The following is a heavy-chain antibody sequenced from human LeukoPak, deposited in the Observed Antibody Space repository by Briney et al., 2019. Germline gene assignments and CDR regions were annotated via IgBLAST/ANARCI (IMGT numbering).Heavy chain of an antibody. J-gene: IGHJ4*02. V-gene: IGHV4-39*01. Sequence: SETLSLTCTVSGGSISSSNYYWGWIRQPPGKGLEWIGSIYSGGSTYYNPSLKSRVTISVDTSSNLFFLKLSSVTAADTAVYHCARTYYDSSGYYFLEYWGQGTLVTVSS. CDR1: GGSISSSNYY. CDR2: IYSGGST. CDR3: ARTYYDSSGYYFLEY. D-gene: IGHD3-22*01.